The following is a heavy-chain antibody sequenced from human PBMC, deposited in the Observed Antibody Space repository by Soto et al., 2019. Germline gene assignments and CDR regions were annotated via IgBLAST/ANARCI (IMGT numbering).Heavy chain of an antibody. CDR1: GFTFSNYV. J-gene: IGHJ4*02. V-gene: IGHV3-23*01. D-gene: IGHD1-26*01. Sequence: EVQLLESGGGLVQPGGSLRLSCAASGFTFSNYVMIWVRQAPGKGLEWVSGISGSGGSTYYADSVKGRFTISRDNSKNTLYLQMNSLRAEDTAVYYCAKALGGSGSYQASDYWGQGTLVIVSS. CDR3: AKALGGSGSYQASDY. CDR2: ISGSGGST.